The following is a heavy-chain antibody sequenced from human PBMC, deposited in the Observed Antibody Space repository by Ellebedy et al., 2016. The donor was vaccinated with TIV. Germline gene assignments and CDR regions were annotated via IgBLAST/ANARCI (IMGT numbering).Heavy chain of an antibody. Sequence: GESLKISCAASGFTFSSHYMTWVRQAPGKGLEWVANIKQDGGQTYYVDSVKGRFTISRDNAKNSLYLQMNSLRAEDTAIYYCVRAPRRGSYDYWGQGTLVTVSS. J-gene: IGHJ4*02. CDR1: GFTFSSHY. D-gene: IGHD5-12*01. CDR3: VRAPRRGSYDY. CDR2: IKQDGGQT. V-gene: IGHV3-7*01.